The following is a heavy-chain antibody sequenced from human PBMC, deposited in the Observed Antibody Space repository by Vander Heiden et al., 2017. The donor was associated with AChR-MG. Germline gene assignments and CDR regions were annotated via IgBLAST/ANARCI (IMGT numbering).Heavy chain of an antibody. D-gene: IGHD3-10*01. V-gene: IGHV1-69*04. Sequence: QVQLVQSGAEVKKPGSSVKVSCKASGGTFSSYAISWVRQAPGQGLEWMGRIIPILGIANYAQKFQGRVTITADKSTSTAYMELSSLRSEHTAVYYCAREYYAGSSPLWFDPWGQGTLVTVSS. J-gene: IGHJ5*02. CDR1: GGTFSSYA. CDR2: IIPILGIA. CDR3: AREYYAGSSPLWFDP.